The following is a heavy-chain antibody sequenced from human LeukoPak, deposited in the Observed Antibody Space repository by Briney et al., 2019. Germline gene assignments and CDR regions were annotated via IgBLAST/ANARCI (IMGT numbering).Heavy chain of an antibody. D-gene: IGHD2-2*01. CDR2: FYNSRTS. Sequence: PSETLSLTCTVSGGSISSYYWNWIRQPPGKGLEWIGYFYNSRTSNYNPTLKSRVTISVDTSKNQFSLKLNSVTAADTAVYYCAGVEPAAKWGVDCWGQGTLVTVSS. J-gene: IGHJ4*02. CDR1: GGSISSYY. V-gene: IGHV4-59*01. CDR3: AGVEPAAKWGVDC.